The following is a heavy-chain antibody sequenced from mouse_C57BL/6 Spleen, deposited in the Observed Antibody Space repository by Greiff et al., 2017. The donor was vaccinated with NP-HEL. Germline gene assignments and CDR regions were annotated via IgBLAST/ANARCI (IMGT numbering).Heavy chain of an antibody. V-gene: IGHV10-3*01. Sequence: DAGGGLVQPKGSLKLSCAASGFTFNTYAMHWVRQAPGEGLEWVARIRSKSSNYATYYADSVKDRFTISRDDSQSMLYLQMNNLKAEDTAMYYCVSYGNAMDYWGQGTSVTVSS. J-gene: IGHJ4*01. CDR2: IRSKSSNYAT. CDR3: VSYGNAMDY. CDR1: GFTFNTYA. D-gene: IGHD2-1*01.